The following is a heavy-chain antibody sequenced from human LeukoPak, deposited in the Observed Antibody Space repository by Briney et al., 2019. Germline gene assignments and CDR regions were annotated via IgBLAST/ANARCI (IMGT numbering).Heavy chain of an antibody. Sequence: SQTLSLTCTVSGGSISSGDYYWSWIRQPPGKGLEWLGYIYYSGSTYYNPSLKSRVTISVDTSKNQFSLKLSSVTAADTAVYYCARDRGTGTRFDPWGQGTLVTVSS. CDR1: GGSISSGDYY. CDR3: ARDRGTGTRFDP. V-gene: IGHV4-30-4*08. CDR2: IYYSGST. J-gene: IGHJ5*02. D-gene: IGHD1-1*01.